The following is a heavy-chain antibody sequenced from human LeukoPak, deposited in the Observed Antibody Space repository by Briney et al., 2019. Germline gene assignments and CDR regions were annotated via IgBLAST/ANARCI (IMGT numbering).Heavy chain of an antibody. J-gene: IGHJ4*02. CDR2: IYSGDSDT. Sequence: GESLKISCKGSGYRFTSNWIAWVRQMPGKGLEWMGIIYSGDSDTRYSPSFQGQVTISADKSISTAYLQWSSLRASDTAIYFCAYGKYYFDYWGQGTLVTVSS. CDR1: GYRFTSNW. D-gene: IGHD3-16*01. V-gene: IGHV5-51*01. CDR3: AYGKYYFDY.